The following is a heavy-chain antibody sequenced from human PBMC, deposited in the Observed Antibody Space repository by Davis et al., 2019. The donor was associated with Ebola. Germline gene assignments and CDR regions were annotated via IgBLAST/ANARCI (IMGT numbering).Heavy chain of an antibody. J-gene: IGHJ4*02. Sequence: PGGSLRLSCAASGFTASSSSMTWVRQAPGKGLEWVSIIYTGETTHHAVSVRGRFTISRDNSRNTLYLQMNSLRAEDTAVYYCARFKGATFNYWGQGTLVTVSS. CDR1: GFTASSSS. CDR2: IYTGETT. D-gene: IGHD1-26*01. CDR3: ARFKGATFNY. V-gene: IGHV3-53*01.